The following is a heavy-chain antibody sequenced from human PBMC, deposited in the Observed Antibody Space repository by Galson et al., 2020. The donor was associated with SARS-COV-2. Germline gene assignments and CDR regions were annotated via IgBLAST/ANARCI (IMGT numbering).Heavy chain of an antibody. CDR2: IRGSGDTT. J-gene: IGHJ1*01. D-gene: IGHD3-9*01. CDR1: GFTFSTSY. CDR3: AKEVPMTGRTDEYFQH. Sequence: GGSLRLSCAASGFTFSTSYMSWVRQAPGKGLEWVSEIRGSGDTTYYADSVKGRFTISRDTSKNTLYLQMNSLRAEDTAIYYCAKEVPMTGRTDEYFQHWGQGTLVTVSS. V-gene: IGHV3-23*01.